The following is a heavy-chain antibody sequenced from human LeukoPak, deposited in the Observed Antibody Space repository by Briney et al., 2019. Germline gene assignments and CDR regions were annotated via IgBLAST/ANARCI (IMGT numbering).Heavy chain of an antibody. Sequence: GASVKVSCKASGGTFSSYAISWVRQAPGQGPEWMGGIIPLFGTANYAQKFQGRVTITADKSTSTAYMELSSLRSEDTAVYYCARDPRYNWRNGFFDYWGQGTLVTVSS. CDR2: IIPLFGTA. V-gene: IGHV1-69*06. J-gene: IGHJ4*02. CDR3: ARDPRYNWRNGFFDY. D-gene: IGHD1-20*01. CDR1: GGTFSSYA.